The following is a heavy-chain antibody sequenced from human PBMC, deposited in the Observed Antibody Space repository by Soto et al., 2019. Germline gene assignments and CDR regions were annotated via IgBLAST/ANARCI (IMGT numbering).Heavy chain of an antibody. Sequence: SQTLSLTCAISGDSVSSNSAAWNWIRQSPSRGLEWLGRTYYRSKWYNDYAVSVKSRIPINPDTSKNQFSLQLNSVTPEDTAVYYCAREPSYSSSWYYYYGMDVWGQGTTVTVSS. J-gene: IGHJ6*02. CDR1: GDSVSSNSAA. D-gene: IGHD6-13*01. CDR3: AREPSYSSSWYYYYGMDV. V-gene: IGHV6-1*01. CDR2: TYYRSKWYN.